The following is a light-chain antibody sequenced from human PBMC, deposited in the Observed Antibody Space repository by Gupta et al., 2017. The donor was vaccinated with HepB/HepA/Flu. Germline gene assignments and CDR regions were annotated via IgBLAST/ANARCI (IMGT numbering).Light chain of an antibody. Sequence: QSALTQPASVSGSPGQSITISCTGTNRAFGDFNYVSWYQQHPGKAPKLLISEVNNRPSGISNRFSGSKSGNTASLTISGLQTEDEADYYCSSFTYTTTLVVFGGGTKLTVL. CDR2: EVN. CDR1: NRAFGDFNY. J-gene: IGLJ2*01. CDR3: SSFTYTTTLVV. V-gene: IGLV2-14*01.